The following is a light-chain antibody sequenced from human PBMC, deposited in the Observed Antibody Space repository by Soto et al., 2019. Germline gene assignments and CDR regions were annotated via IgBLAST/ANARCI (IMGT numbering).Light chain of an antibody. CDR1: SSDVGGYNY. J-gene: IGLJ1*01. V-gene: IGLV2-8*01. CDR2: EVT. CDR3: SSYTGSDNFV. Sequence: QSALTQPPSASGSPGQSVTISCTGTSSDVGGYNYVSWYQQHPGKAPKLMISEVTKRSSGVPDRFSGSKSGNTASLTVSGLQAEDEADYYCSSYTGSDNFVFGTGTKVTVL.